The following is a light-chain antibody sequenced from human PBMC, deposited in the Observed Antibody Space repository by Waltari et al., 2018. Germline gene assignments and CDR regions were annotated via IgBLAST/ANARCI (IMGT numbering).Light chain of an antibody. Sequence: DVGLTKPPLSLPVTLGQPASISSRPSQSLVYTDDISYLNCFHQRPGQAPRRLIYNVSTRDSGVPARFSGSGSGTDFTLMISSVEADDVGVYFCMQASHWPVTFGQGTRVEIK. CDR3: MQASHWPVT. V-gene: IGKV2-30*01. J-gene: IGKJ5*01. CDR2: NVS. CDR1: QSLVYTDDISY.